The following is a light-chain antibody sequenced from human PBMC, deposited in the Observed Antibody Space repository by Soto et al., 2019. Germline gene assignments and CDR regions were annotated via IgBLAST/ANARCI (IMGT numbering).Light chain of an antibody. CDR3: QQYNTWPLT. CDR1: QSVSSN. CDR2: DAS. J-gene: IGKJ3*01. V-gene: IGKV3-15*01. Sequence: ETVMTQSPATLSVSPGERPTLSCRASQSVSSNLAWYQQKPGQAPRLLIYDASTRATGIPARFSGSGSGTEFTHAISSLQSEDFAVYYCQQYNTWPLTFGPGTKVEIK.